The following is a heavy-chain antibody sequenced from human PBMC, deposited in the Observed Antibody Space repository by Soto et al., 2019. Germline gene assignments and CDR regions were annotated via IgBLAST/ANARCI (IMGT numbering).Heavy chain of an antibody. Sequence: EVQLLESGGGLIQPGGSLRLSCAASGFTFSNYAMIWVRQAPGKGLDWVSTISSDATKTYYPDSVRCRFTTTRDDSKNTLYLQYNSLRVEHSVVYFFAKGAPVANFDFLGQGALVAVSS. CDR3: AKGAPVANFDF. CDR1: GFTFSNYA. CDR2: ISSDATKT. J-gene: IGHJ4*02. D-gene: IGHD2-15*01. V-gene: IGHV3-23*01.